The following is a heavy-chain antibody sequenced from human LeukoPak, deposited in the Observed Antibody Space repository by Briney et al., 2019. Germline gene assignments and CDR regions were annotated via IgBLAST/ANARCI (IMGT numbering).Heavy chain of an antibody. CDR1: GYSISSGYY. Sequence: SETLSLTCAVSGYSISSGYYWSWIRQSAGKGLEWIGRVYISGSTKYNPSLRGRVTMSVDTSKNQFSLKLTSMTAADTAIYHCARGGSGNGDASDMWGPGTMVTVSS. D-gene: IGHD5-12*01. CDR2: VYISGST. CDR3: ARGGSGNGDASDM. V-gene: IGHV4-4*07. J-gene: IGHJ3*02.